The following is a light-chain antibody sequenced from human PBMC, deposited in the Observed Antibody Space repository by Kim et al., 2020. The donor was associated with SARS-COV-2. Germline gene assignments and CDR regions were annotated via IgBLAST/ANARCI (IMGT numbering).Light chain of an antibody. J-gene: IGLJ3*02. Sequence: ELTQPPSGSVSPGQTATITCSGEKLGDKFVCWYQQKPGQSPQLVIYQNTKRPSGIPERFSGSNSGNIATLTISGTQATDEADFYCQAWGSSIHWVFGGVTQLTVL. CDR1: KLGDKF. CDR3: QAWGSSIHWV. CDR2: QNT. V-gene: IGLV3-1*01.